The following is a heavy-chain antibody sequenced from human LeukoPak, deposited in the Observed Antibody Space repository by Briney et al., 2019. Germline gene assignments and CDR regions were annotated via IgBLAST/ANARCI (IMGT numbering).Heavy chain of an antibody. V-gene: IGHV3-48*01. CDR2: ITNSGNSK. CDR3: TKDLSFWDN. Sequence: GGSLRLSCAASEFTFSSYSMNWVRQAPGKGLEWVSYITNSGNSKSYADSVKGRFTISGDNTKNSLYLQMNGLRAEDTAVYYCTKDLSFWDNWGQGTLVTVSS. CDR1: EFTFSSYS. J-gene: IGHJ4*02. D-gene: IGHD3-3*01.